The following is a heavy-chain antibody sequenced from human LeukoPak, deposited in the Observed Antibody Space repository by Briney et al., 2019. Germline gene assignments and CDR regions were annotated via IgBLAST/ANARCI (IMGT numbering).Heavy chain of an antibody. CDR1: GFTFSSYA. CDR2: ISGSGGST. CDR3: ARWYGSEVNY. Sequence: GGSLRLSCAASGFTFSSYAMSWVRQAPGKGLEWVSAISGSGGSTYYADSVKGRFTISRDNAKNSLYLQMNSLRAEDTAVYYCARWYGSEVNYWGQGTLVTVSS. V-gene: IGHV3-23*01. D-gene: IGHD3-10*01. J-gene: IGHJ4*02.